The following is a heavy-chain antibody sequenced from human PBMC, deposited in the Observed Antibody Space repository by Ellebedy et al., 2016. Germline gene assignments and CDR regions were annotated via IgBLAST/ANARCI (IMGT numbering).Heavy chain of an antibody. J-gene: IGHJ4*02. V-gene: IGHV1-18*04. D-gene: IGHD3-10*01. CDR1: GYTFTTFS. CDR2: VNTFSGNT. CDR3: AKTSGWGYGEN. Sequence: ASVKVSXXASGYTFTTFSITWVRQVPGQGLEWMGFVNTFSGNTKFAQKFQGRVNMTTDSSTHTAYMDLRSLRSDDTAMYYCAKTSGWGYGENWGQGTLVTVSS.